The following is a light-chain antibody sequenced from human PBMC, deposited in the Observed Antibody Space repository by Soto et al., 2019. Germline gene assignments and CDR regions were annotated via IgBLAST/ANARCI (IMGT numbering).Light chain of an antibody. CDR3: QQSYSSPWT. V-gene: IGKV1-39*01. J-gene: IGKJ1*01. Sequence: DIQMTQSPSSLSASVGDRVTITCRASQSINSYLNWYQQKPGKAPKFLIYAASSLQSGVPSRFSGSGSGTDFTLTSSSLQSEDCATYYCQQSYSSPWTFGQGTKVEI. CDR2: AAS. CDR1: QSINSY.